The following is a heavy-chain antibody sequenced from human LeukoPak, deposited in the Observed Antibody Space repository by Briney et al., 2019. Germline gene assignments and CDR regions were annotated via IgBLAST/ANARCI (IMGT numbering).Heavy chain of an antibody. D-gene: IGHD6-6*01. CDR3: AKDVFSPLIAASGGFDY. J-gene: IGHJ4*02. CDR2: IKQDGSEK. V-gene: IGHV3-7*03. CDR1: GFTFSTYW. Sequence: PGGSLRLSCAASGFTFSTYWMSWVRQAPGKGLEWVGNIKQDGSEKYYVESVKGRFTISRDNAKNSLYLQMNSLRAEDTAVYYCAKDVFSPLIAASGGFDYWGQGTLVTVSS.